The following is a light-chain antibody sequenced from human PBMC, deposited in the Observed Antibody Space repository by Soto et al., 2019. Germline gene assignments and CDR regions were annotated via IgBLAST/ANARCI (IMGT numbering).Light chain of an antibody. CDR3: SSYTSSSTYV. CDR2: EVS. CDR1: SSDVGGYNF. V-gene: IGLV2-14*01. Sequence: QSVLTQPASVSGSPGQSITISCSGTSSDVGGYNFVSWYQQHPGDAPKLMIYEVSRRPSGVSKRFSGSKSGNTASLTISGLQAEDEADYYCSSYTSSSTYVFGTGTKVTVL. J-gene: IGLJ1*01.